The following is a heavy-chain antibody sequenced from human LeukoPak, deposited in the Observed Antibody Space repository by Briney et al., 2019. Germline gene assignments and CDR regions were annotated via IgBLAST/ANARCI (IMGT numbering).Heavy chain of an antibody. J-gene: IGHJ6*03. CDR2: IIPIFGTA. CDR3: ARSSYSSSSGGYYYYYMDV. Sequence: SVKVSXKASGGTFSSYAISWVRQAPGQGLEWMGGIIPIFGTANYAQKFQGRVTITTDESTSTAYMELSSLRSEDTAVYYCARSSYSSSSGGYYYYYMDVWGKGTTVTVSS. CDR1: GGTFSSYA. D-gene: IGHD6-6*01. V-gene: IGHV1-69*05.